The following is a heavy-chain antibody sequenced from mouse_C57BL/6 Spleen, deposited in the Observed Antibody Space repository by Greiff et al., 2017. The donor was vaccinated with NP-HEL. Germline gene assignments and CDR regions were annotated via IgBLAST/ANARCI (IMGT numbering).Heavy chain of an antibody. D-gene: IGHD1-1*01. J-gene: IGHJ2*01. CDR3: ASDYYGSSYHHYFDY. Sequence: VQLQQSGAELVKPGASVKLSCTASGFNIKDYYMHWVKQRTEQGLEWIGRIDPEDGETKYAPKFQGKATIPADTSSNTAYLQLSSLTSEDTAVYYCASDYYGSSYHHYFDYWGQGTTLTVSS. CDR2: IDPEDGET. V-gene: IGHV14-2*01. CDR1: GFNIKDYY.